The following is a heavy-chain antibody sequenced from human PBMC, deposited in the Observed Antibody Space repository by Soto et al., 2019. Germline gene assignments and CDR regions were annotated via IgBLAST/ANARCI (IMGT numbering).Heavy chain of an antibody. V-gene: IGHV3-7*01. CDR3: ARMFRPPVMSGTTNYMDV. D-gene: IGHD1-7*01. CDR2: IKQDGSEK. Sequence: GGSLRLSCAASGFTFSSYWMSWVRQAPGKGLEWVANIKQDGSEKYYVDSVKGRFTISRDNAKNSLYLQMNSLRAEDTAVYYCARMFRPPVMSGTTNYMDVWGKGTTVTVSS. CDR1: GFTFSSYW. J-gene: IGHJ6*03.